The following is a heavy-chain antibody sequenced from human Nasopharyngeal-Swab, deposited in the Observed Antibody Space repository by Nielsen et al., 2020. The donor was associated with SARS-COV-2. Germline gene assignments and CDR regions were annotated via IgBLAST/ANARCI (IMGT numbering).Heavy chain of an antibody. Sequence: GGSLRLSCAASGFSFSEYYMSWIRQAPGKGLEWISDISSSASITHYADSMKGRFTISRDNAKNSLYLQMNSLRAEDTAVYYCARDRAVPASYAFDIWGQGTMVTVSS. CDR3: ARDRAVPASYAFDI. CDR2: ISSSASIT. D-gene: IGHD2-2*01. V-gene: IGHV3-11*04. J-gene: IGHJ3*02. CDR1: GFSFSEYY.